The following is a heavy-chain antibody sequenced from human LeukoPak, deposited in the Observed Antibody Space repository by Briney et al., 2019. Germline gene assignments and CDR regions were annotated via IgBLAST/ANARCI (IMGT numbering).Heavy chain of an antibody. Sequence: ASVKVSCKASGYTFTSYGISWVRQAPGQGLERMGWISAYNGNTNYAQKLQGRVTMTTDTSTSTAYMELRSLRSDDTAVYYCARNFRYCSGGSCYSGGWYYYMDVWGKGTTVTISS. D-gene: IGHD2-15*01. CDR2: ISAYNGNT. V-gene: IGHV1-18*01. CDR1: GYTFTSYG. CDR3: ARNFRYCSGGSCYSGGWYYYMDV. J-gene: IGHJ6*03.